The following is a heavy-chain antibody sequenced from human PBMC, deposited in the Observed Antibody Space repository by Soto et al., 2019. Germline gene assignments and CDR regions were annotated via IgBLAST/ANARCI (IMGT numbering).Heavy chain of an antibody. V-gene: IGHV3-33*01. J-gene: IGHJ6*02. CDR3: ARWWNEEVWVETMDV. CDR2: IYYDGSNE. D-gene: IGHD1-1*01. Sequence: QVQLAESGGGVAQPGRSLTLSCAASGFSFSSYGMHWVRQAPGKGLEWVAVIYYDGSNEYYSDAVKGRFTISRDNSKNTLYLQMNSLRVEDTAVYYCARWWNEEVWVETMDVWGQGTTVTVSS. CDR1: GFSFSSYG.